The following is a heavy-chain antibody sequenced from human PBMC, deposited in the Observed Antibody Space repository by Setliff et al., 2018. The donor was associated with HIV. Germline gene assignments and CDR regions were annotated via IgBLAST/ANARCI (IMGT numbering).Heavy chain of an antibody. CDR3: ARGGYYSGSGMNYHYYGLDV. CDR1: GYTFINYG. J-gene: IGHJ6*02. V-gene: IGHV1-18*04. CDR2: ISPYNDYT. D-gene: IGHD3-10*01. Sequence: GASVKVSCKTSGYTFINYGSTWVRQAPGQGLEWMGWISPYNDYTNYEQSLQGRVRMTTDTSTRTAYMDLGGLRSNDTAVYYCARGGYYSGSGMNYHYYGLDVWGQGTTVTVSS.